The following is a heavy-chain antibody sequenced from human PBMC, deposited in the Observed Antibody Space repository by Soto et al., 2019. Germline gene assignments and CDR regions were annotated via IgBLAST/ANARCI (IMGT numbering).Heavy chain of an antibody. CDR1: GFTLSNAW. Sequence: VGSLRLSCAVSGFTLSNAWMSWVRQAPGKGLESVGRIKSKTDGGTTDYSAPVKGRFTISRDDSKNTLYLQMNSLKTEDTAVYYCASDPGYIASRSYWGQGTLVTVSS. CDR2: IKSKTDGGTT. CDR3: ASDPGYIASRSY. V-gene: IGHV3-15*01. D-gene: IGHD6-6*01. J-gene: IGHJ4*02.